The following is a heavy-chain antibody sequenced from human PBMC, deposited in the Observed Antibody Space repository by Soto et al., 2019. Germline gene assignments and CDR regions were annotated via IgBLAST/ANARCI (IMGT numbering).Heavy chain of an antibody. CDR2: ISGSGDRT. D-gene: IGHD1-20*01. CDR1: GFSFSVYT. CDR3: ARDNWNGAYYGLDV. J-gene: IGHJ6*02. Sequence: EVQLLESGGGLVQPGGSLRLSCTASGFSFSVYTMSWVRQAPGKGLEWVSGISGSGDRTNYADSVKGRFTISRDNSKKTLYLQMNSLRAEDTAVYWCARDNWNGAYYGLDVWGQGTTVTVS. V-gene: IGHV3-23*01.